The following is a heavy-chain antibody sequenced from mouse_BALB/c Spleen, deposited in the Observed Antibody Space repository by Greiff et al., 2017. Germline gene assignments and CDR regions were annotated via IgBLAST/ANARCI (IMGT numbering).Heavy chain of an antibody. CDR3: ARGTTAYFDY. Sequence: EVQRVESGGGLVQPGGSLKLSCAASGFTFSSYGMSWVRQTPDKRLELVATINSNGGSTYYPDSVKGRFTISRDNAKNTLYLQMSSLKSEDTAMYYCARGTTAYFDYWGQGTTLTVSS. D-gene: IGHD1-2*01. V-gene: IGHV5-6-3*01. CDR1: GFTFSSYG. CDR2: INSNGGST. J-gene: IGHJ2*01.